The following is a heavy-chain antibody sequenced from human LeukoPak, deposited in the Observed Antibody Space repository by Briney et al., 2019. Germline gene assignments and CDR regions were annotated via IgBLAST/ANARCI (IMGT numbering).Heavy chain of an antibody. CDR1: GGSISSYY. J-gene: IGHJ4*02. CDR3: ARGLKLGRLRRGLDY. V-gene: IGHV4-59*12. D-gene: IGHD4-17*01. CDR2: IYYSGST. Sequence: PSETLSLTCTVSGGSISSYYWSWIRQPPGKGLEWIGYIYYSGSTNYNPSLKSRVTISVDTSKNQFSLKLSSVTAADTAVYYCARGLKLGRLRRGLDYWGQGTLVTVSS.